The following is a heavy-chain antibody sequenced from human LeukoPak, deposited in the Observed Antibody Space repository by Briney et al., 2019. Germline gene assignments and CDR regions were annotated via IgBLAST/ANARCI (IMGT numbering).Heavy chain of an antibody. CDR1: GFTVSSNY. D-gene: IGHD3-10*01. CDR3: ARDLYYYGSGSYHYYFDY. Sequence: GGSLRLSCAASGFTVSSNYMSWVRQAPGKGLEWVSVIYSGGSTYYADSVKGRFTISRDNSKNTLYLQMNSLRAEDTAVYYCARDLYYYGSGSYHYYFDYWGQGTLVTVSS. J-gene: IGHJ4*02. V-gene: IGHV3-66*01. CDR2: IYSGGST.